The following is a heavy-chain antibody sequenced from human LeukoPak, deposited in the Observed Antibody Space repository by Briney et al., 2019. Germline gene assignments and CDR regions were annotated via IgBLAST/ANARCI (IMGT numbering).Heavy chain of an antibody. CDR3: AREWRYYDSSGYYDY. D-gene: IGHD3-22*01. J-gene: IGHJ4*02. V-gene: IGHV3-21*01. CDR2: ISSSSTYI. Sequence: PGGSLRLSCAASGFTFNAYGMNWVRQAPGKGPEWVSSISSSSTYIYYADSVKGRFTISRDNAKNSLYLQMNSLRAEDTAVYYCAREWRYYDSSGYYDYWGQGTLVTVSS. CDR1: GFTFNAYG.